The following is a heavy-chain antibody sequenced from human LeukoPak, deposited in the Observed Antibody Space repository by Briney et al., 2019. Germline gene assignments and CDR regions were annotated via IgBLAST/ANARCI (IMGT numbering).Heavy chain of an antibody. V-gene: IGHV4-30-4*01. CDR1: GGSVSSGDYN. D-gene: IGHD2-8*01. CDR3: ARGFCANGVCNDAFDT. CDR2: TYYSGST. J-gene: IGHJ3*02. Sequence: PSETLSLTCAVSGGSVSSGDYNWSWIRQPPGKGLEWIGYTYYSGSTYYNPPLKSRLTLSLDSSKNQLSLKLTSVTAADTAVYYCARGFCANGVCNDAFDTWGQGTRVTVSS.